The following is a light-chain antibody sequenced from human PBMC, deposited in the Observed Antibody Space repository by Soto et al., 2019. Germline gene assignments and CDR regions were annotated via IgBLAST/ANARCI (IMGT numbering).Light chain of an antibody. V-gene: IGLV2-8*01. CDR1: SSDVGSYDF. CDR2: EVT. CDR3: SSYAGSNNVV. J-gene: IGLJ2*01. Sequence: QSVLTQPPSASGSPGQSVTISCTGTSSDVGSYDFVSWYQQHPGKAPKLMIYEVTKRPSGVPDRFSGSKSGNTASLTVSGLQAEDEAEYSCSSYAGSNNVVFGGGTQLTVL.